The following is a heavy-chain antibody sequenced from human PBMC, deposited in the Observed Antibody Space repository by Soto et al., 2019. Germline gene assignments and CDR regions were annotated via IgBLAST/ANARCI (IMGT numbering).Heavy chain of an antibody. V-gene: IGHV4-30-4*01. CDR1: AGSMSTGDYY. Sequence: SETRSLTCTVSAGSMSTGDYYWSWIRQPPGKGLEWIGYIYYSGSTYYNPSLKSRVTISVDTSKNQFSLKLSSVTAADTGVYYFARVGVSLRGLPACRAQGSPDLGSS. CDR3: ARVGVSLRGLPAC. J-gene: IGHJ4*02. CDR2: IYYSGST.